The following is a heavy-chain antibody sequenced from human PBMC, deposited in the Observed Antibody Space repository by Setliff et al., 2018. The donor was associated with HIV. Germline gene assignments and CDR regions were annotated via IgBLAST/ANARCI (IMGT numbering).Heavy chain of an antibody. D-gene: IGHD3-22*01. J-gene: IGHJ5*02. CDR1: GASFVGDNH. CDR3: ASRVYYYDSNNFLLEEGFDP. Sequence: SQTLSLTCAVSGASFVGDNHWSWIRQTPERGLEWIAYFMYTDIHYVNYLNYRNPSLSSRLSISVDKSKNQFSLNLTSVTAADSAVYYCASRVYYYDSNNFLLEEGFDPWGQGTLVTVSS. CDR2: FMYTDIHYVNYLN. V-gene: IGHV4-30-4*01.